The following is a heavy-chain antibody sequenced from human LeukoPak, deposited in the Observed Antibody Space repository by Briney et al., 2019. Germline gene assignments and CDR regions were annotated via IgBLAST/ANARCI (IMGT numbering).Heavy chain of an antibody. CDR3: AKDRCSNGVGCYYYYMDV. CDR1: RFAFSSYG. V-gene: IGHV3-30*02. Sequence: GGSLRLSCAASRFAFSSYGMHWVRQAPGKGLEWVAYIQYDGSNAQYADSVKGRFSISRDSSKNILYLQMNSLRAEDTAVYYCAKDRCSNGVGCYYYYMDVWGKGTTVTISS. D-gene: IGHD2-8*01. CDR2: IQYDGSNA. J-gene: IGHJ6*03.